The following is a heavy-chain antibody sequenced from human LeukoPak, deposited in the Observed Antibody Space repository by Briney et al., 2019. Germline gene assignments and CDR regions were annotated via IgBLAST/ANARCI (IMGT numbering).Heavy chain of an antibody. CDR2: ISYDGSSK. Sequence: GGSLRLSCAVSGFTFRAYTIPWVPRAPGKGLKGLRVISYDGSSKYYADSVKGRFTISRDNSKNTLYLQMNSLRAEDTAVYCCAKASGWYAPFDYWGQGTLVTVSS. V-gene: IGHV3-30-3*01. CDR1: GFTFRAYT. J-gene: IGHJ4*02. D-gene: IGHD6-19*01. CDR3: AKASGWYAPFDY.